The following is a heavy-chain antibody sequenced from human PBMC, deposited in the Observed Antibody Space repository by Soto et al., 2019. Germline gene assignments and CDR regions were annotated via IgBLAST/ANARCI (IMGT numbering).Heavy chain of an antibody. D-gene: IGHD3-10*01. Sequence: ASVKVSCKASGYTFTSYDINWVRQATGQGLEWMGWMNPNSGNTGYAQKFQGRVTMTRNTSISTAYMELSSLRSEDTAVYYCARVFTMARGAVGYWGQGTLVTVSS. V-gene: IGHV1-8*01. CDR2: MNPNSGNT. CDR3: ARVFTMARGAVGY. CDR1: GYTFTSYD. J-gene: IGHJ4*02.